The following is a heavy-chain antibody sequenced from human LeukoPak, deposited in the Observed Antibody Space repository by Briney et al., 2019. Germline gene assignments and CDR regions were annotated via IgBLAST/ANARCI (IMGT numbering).Heavy chain of an antibody. CDR1: RFTFGSSW. Sequence: GGSLRLSCAASRFTFGSSWMSWVRQAPGKGLEWVANIKQDGSEKYYVDSVKGRFTISRDNAKNSLYLQMNSLRAEDTAVYYCATSLSGWGTYHYMNVWGKGTTVTISS. CDR3: ATSLSGWGTYHYMNV. J-gene: IGHJ6*03. D-gene: IGHD6-19*01. CDR2: IKQDGSEK. V-gene: IGHV3-7*01.